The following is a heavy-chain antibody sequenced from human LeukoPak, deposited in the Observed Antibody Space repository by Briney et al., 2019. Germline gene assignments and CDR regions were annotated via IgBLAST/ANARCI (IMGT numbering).Heavy chain of an antibody. CDR2: INPNSGGT. CDR1: GYTFTGYY. D-gene: IGHD6-6*01. J-gene: IGHJ4*02. Sequence: ASVKVSCKASGYTFTGYYMHWVRQAPGQGLEWMGWINPNSGGTNYAQKFQGRVTMTRDTSISTAYMELRSLRSDDTAVYYCARARSGPYSSSPSTLDYWGQGTLVTVSS. CDR3: ARARSGPYSSSPSTLDY. V-gene: IGHV1-2*02.